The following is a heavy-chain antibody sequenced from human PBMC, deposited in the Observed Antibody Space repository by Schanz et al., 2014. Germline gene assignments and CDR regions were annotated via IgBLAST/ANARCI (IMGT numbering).Heavy chain of an antibody. D-gene: IGHD5-12*01. CDR2: VNPNSGET. J-gene: IGHJ4*02. V-gene: IGHV1-2*02. CDR1: GYSFTEYF. CDR3: ARARYTGYDCSGY. Sequence: QVQLVQSGPAVKKPGASMKVSCLASGYSFTEYFLHWVRQAPGQGLEWMGCVNPNSGETNYEQKFKGRVTLTRDTAISTAFMELSGLTSDDTATYFCARARYTGYDCSGYWGQGTLLIVSS.